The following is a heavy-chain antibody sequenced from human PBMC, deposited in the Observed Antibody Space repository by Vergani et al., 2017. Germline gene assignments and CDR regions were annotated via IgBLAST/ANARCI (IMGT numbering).Heavy chain of an antibody. J-gene: IGHJ6*03. CDR3: AKQIYEFWNGYSYYYHSYMDV. Sequence: QVLLQESGPGLVKPSETLSLTCTVSGGSVGSRRHYWGWIRQPPGKGLEWIGSVYYSGATDYKPSLKNRVKVSLNTSENQFSLQMCSVTAADTAGYYCAKQIYEFWNGYSYYYHSYMDVWGKGTTVTVSS. CDR1: GGSVGSRRHY. CDR2: VYYSGAT. V-gene: IGHV4-39*01. D-gene: IGHD3/OR15-3a*01.